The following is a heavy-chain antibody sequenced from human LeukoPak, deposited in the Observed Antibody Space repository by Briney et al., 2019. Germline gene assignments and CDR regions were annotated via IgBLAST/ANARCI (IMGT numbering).Heavy chain of an antibody. CDR1: GFTFSSYE. J-gene: IGHJ4*02. CDR3: AKGLSSGWFGDY. D-gene: IGHD6-19*01. Sequence: GGSLRLSCAASGFTFSSYEMNWLRQAPGKGLEWVSAISGSGGRTYYADSVKGRFTISRDNSKNTLYLQMNSLRAEDTAVYYCAKGLSSGWFGDYWGQGTLVTVSS. CDR2: ISGSGGRT. V-gene: IGHV3-23*01.